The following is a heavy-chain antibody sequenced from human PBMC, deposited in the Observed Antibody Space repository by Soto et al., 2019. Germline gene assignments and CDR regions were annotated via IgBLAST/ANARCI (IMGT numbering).Heavy chain of an antibody. Sequence: ASVKVSCKASGYTFTNYAIHWVRQAPGQRLEWMGWINAGNGETKYSQKFQGRVTITRDTSASTAYMELSSLRSEDTAVYYCARDLVVGLPAAYYSYGMDFWGPGTTVTVAS. J-gene: IGHJ6*02. D-gene: IGHD2-2*01. CDR3: ARDLVVGLPAAYYSYGMDF. CDR2: INAGNGET. V-gene: IGHV1-3*01. CDR1: GYTFTNYA.